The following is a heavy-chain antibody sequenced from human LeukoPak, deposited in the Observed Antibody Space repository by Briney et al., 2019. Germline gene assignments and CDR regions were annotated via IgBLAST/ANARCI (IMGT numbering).Heavy chain of an antibody. D-gene: IGHD6-19*01. V-gene: IGHV3-23*01. CDR2: ISGSGGGT. J-gene: IGHJ6*02. CDR1: GFTFSSHA. CDR3: AKDMVPQWLVRDYYYYGMDV. Sequence: GGSLRLSCAASGFTFSSHAMSWVRQAPGQGLEWVSAISGSGGGTYYADSGKGRFTISRDNSKNTLYLQMNSLRAEDTAVYYCAKDMVPQWLVRDYYYYGMDVWGQGTTVTVSS.